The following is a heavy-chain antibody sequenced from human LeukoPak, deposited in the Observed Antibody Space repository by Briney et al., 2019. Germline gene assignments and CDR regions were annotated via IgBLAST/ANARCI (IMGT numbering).Heavy chain of an antibody. CDR2: INPSGAST. Sequence: GASVKVSCKASGYTFTGYYMHWVRQAPGQGLEWMGIINPSGASTNYAQKFQGRVIMTRDMSTSTVYMELNSLRSEDTAVYYCARDSRVVVAPNTAYYYYYMDVWGKGTTITVSS. V-gene: IGHV1-46*01. D-gene: IGHD2-15*01. CDR1: GYTFTGYY. J-gene: IGHJ6*03. CDR3: ARDSRVVVAPNTAYYYYYMDV.